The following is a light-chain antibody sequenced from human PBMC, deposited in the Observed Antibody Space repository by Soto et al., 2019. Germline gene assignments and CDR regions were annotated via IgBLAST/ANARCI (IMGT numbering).Light chain of an antibody. J-gene: IGKJ1*01. CDR1: QSVGSIY. CDR3: QQYGDSPWT. CDR2: GAS. V-gene: IGKV3-20*01. Sequence: DIVLTQSPGTLSLSPGERATLSCMASQSVGSIYLAWYQQKPGQAPRLLIHGASNRASGIPDRFSGSGSGTDFTLTISGLEPEDFAVYYCQQYGDSPWTFGQGTKVDIK.